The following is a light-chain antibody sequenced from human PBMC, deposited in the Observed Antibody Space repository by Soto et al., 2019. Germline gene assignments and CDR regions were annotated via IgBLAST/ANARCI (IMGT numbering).Light chain of an antibody. Sequence: QSVLTQPPSVSGAPGQRITISCTGSSSNIGAGYDVHWYQQLPGTAPKLLIYDNNNRPSGVPDRFSGSKSGTSASLAITGLQAEDEGDYYCQSFDISLSAYVFGTGTKLTVL. CDR2: DNN. CDR1: SSNIGAGYD. V-gene: IGLV1-40*01. CDR3: QSFDISLSAYV. J-gene: IGLJ1*01.